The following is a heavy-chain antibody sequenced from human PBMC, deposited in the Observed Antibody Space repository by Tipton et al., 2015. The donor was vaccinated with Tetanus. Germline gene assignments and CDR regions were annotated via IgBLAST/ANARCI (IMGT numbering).Heavy chain of an antibody. CDR2: IYPGDSDT. Sequence: VQLVQSGGEVKKPGESLKISCKGSGYIFYNYWLGWVRQKPGTGLEWMGIIYPGDSDTRYSPSSQGQDTISVEKTINTAYLQWSSLKAADTSMFYCARAHCTDGVCNFDFGGQGALVTVAS. D-gene: IGHD2-8*01. CDR1: GYIFYNYW. V-gene: IGHV5-51*01. J-gene: IGHJ4*02. CDR3: ARAHCTDGVCNFDF.